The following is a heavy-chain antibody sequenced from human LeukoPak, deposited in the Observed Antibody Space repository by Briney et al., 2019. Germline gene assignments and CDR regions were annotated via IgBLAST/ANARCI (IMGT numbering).Heavy chain of an antibody. CDR2: IHTSGGT. CDR3: ATQDSSSWYFDS. J-gene: IGHJ4*02. CDR1: GGSVSSGNYF. Sequence: PSETLSLTCTVSGGSVSSGNYFWSWIRQPAGKGLECIGRIHTSGGTNYDPSLKSRVTISVDTSNNQFSLKLSSVTAADTAVYYCATQDSSSWYFDSWGQGTLVTVSS. V-gene: IGHV4-61*02. D-gene: IGHD6-13*01.